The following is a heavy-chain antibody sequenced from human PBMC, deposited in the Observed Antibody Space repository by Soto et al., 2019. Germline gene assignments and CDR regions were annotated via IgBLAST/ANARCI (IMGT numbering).Heavy chain of an antibody. CDR1: GFTLSSNW. J-gene: IGHJ4*02. V-gene: IGHV3-7*03. CDR3: ERNRLRQYYYDSRGYYYPDY. CDR2: IKQEGSEN. Sequence: PGGSLRLSWAAAGFTLSSNWMSWVRQAQGKGLEWVAKIKQEGSENYYVDSVKGRFTISRDNAKNSLYLQMNSLSDEDTAVYYCERNRLRQYYYDSRGYYYPDYWGQGTRVTVSS. D-gene: IGHD3-22*01.